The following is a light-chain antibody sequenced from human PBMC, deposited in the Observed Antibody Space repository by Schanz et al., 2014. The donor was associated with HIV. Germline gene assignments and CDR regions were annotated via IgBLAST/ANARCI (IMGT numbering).Light chain of an antibody. CDR2: EVS. V-gene: IGLV2-8*01. J-gene: IGLJ2*01. CDR3: GSHTTTSTLV. Sequence: QSALTQPPSASGSPGQSVTISCTGTSSDVGGHNYVSWYQHHPGKAPKLIIFEVSERPSGVPDRFSGSKSGNTASLTISGLQAEDEADYYCGSHTTTSTLVFGGGTKLTVL. CDR1: SSDVGGHNY.